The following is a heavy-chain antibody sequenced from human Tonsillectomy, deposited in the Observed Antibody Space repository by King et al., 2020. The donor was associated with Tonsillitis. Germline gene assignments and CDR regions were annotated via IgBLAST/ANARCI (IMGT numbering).Heavy chain of an antibody. D-gene: IGHD1-26*01. J-gene: IGHJ6*03. V-gene: IGHV3-74*01. CDR3: GRESEQWDLGYYYAYMDV. CDR2: INSDGSST. CDR1: GFTFSKYW. Sequence: DVQLVESGGGLVQPGGSLRLYCAASGFTFSKYWMHWVRQVLGKGLVWVSRINSDGSSTSYADSVKGRFTISRDNAKNTLYLQMNSLKAEDTAVYYCGRESEQWDLGYYYAYMDVWGKGTTGTVS.